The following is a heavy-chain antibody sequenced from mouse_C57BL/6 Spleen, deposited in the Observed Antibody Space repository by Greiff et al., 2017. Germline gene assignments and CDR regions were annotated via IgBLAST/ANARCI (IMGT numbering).Heavy chain of an antibody. CDR1: GYSFTDYN. CDR2: INPNYGTT. J-gene: IGHJ4*01. CDR3: ARSDYSNYDYAMDY. V-gene: IGHV1-39*01. Sequence: EVQLQQSGPELVKPGASVKISCKASGYSFTDYNMNWVKQSNGKSLEWIGVINPNYGTTSYNQKFKGKATLTVDQSSSTAYMQLNSLTSEDSAVYDCARSDYSNYDYAMDYWGQGTSVTVSS. D-gene: IGHD2-5*01.